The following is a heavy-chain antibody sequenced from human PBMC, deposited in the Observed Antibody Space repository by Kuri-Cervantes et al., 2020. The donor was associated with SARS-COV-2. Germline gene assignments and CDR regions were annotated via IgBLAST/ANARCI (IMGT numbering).Heavy chain of an antibody. CDR1: GFTFSSYA. CDR3: TTLIDY. V-gene: IGHV3-23*01. Sequence: GESLKISCAASGFTFSSYAMSWVRQAPGKGLEWVSTISGSGGNTYYANSVKGRFTISRDNSKNTLDLQMTSLRAEDTAVYYCTTLIDYWGQGALVTVSS. J-gene: IGHJ4*02. CDR2: ISGSGGNT.